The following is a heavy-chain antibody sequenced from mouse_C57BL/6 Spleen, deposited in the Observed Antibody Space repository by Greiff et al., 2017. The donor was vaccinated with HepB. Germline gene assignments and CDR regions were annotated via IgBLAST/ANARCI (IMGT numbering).Heavy chain of an antibody. J-gene: IGHJ2*01. Sequence: EVHLVESGPVLVKPGASVKMSCKASGYTFTDYYMNWVKQSHGKSLEWIGVINPYNGGTSYNQKFKGKATLTVDKSSSTAYMELNSLTSEDSAVYYCAYGYDGGYFDYWGQGTTLTVSS. CDR3: AYGYDGGYFDY. D-gene: IGHD2-2*01. CDR1: GYTFTDYY. CDR2: INPYNGGT. V-gene: IGHV1-19*01.